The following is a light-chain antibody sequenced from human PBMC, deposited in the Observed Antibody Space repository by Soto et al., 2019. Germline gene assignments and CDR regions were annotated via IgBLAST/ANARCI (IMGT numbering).Light chain of an antibody. Sequence: QSVLTQPPSVSGAPGQRVTLSCTGNTSNLGAGYDVHWYQQLPGAAPKLVIFGNRNRPSGVPERFSGSKSGTSASLAITGLQAEDEADYYCQAYDSSLSGPYYVFGTGTKLTVL. CDR3: QAYDSSLSGPYYV. CDR1: TSNLGAGYD. CDR2: GNR. J-gene: IGLJ1*01. V-gene: IGLV1-40*01.